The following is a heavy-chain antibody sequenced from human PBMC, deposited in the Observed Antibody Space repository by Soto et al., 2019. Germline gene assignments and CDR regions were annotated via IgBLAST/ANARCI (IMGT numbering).Heavy chain of an antibody. CDR2: INPNSGGT. CDR3: ARDMIWVEWVDAFDI. J-gene: IGHJ3*02. Sequence: ASVKVSCKASGYTFTGYYMHWVRQAPGQGLEWMGWINPNSGGTNYAQKFQGRVTMTRDTCISTAYMELSRLRSDDTAVYYCARDMIWVEWVDAFDIWGQGTMVTV. D-gene: IGHD1-26*01. V-gene: IGHV1-2*02. CDR1: GYTFTGYY.